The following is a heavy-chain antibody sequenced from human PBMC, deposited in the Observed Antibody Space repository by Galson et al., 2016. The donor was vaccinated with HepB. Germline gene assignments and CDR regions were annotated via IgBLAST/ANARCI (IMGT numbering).Heavy chain of an antibody. CDR1: GIIFRSND. V-gene: IGHV3-30*18. CDR3: AKDLDPYVRGGFYYTDY. D-gene: IGHD3-10*02. CDR2: ISHDGTNK. J-gene: IGHJ4*02. Sequence: SLRLSCAASGIIFRSNDMHWVRQAPGKGLEWVAAISHDGTNKYYADSVKGRFTISRDNSTNTLYLQMNGLRSEDTAVYYCAKDLDPYVRGGFYYTDYWGQGTLVTVSS.